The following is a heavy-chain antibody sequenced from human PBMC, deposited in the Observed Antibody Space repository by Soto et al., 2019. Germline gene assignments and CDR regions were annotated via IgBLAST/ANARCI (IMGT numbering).Heavy chain of an antibody. CDR3: ERGGYKSGYDSYYYGMDV. CDR1: GFTFSSYG. V-gene: IGHV3-30*03. CDR2: ISYDGSNK. Sequence: GGSLRLSCAASGFTFSSYGMHWVRQAPGKGLEWVAVISYDGSNKYYADSVKGRFTISRDNSKNTLYLQMNSLRAEDTAVYYCERGGYKSGYDSYYYGMDVWGQGTTVTVSS. D-gene: IGHD5-12*01. J-gene: IGHJ6*02.